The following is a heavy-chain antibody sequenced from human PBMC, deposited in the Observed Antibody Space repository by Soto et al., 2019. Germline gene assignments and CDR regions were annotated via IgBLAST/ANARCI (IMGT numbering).Heavy chain of an antibody. D-gene: IGHD1-1*01. J-gene: IGHJ3*02. Sequence: QVQLVQSAAEVKKPGASVKASCEASGYTFTSYYMHWVRQAPGQGLEWMGRIYPSDGSTNYAQKFQGRVTMTRDSSTSRVYMDLTSLRSEDTAVYYCTRVFAGNWTDDPSGGASDIWGHGTMVTVSS. CDR2: IYPSDGST. CDR3: TRVFAGNWTDDPSGGASDI. V-gene: IGHV1-46*03. CDR1: GYTFTSYY.